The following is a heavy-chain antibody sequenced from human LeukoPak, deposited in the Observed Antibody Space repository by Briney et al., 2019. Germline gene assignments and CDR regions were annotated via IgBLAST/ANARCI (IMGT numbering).Heavy chain of an antibody. D-gene: IGHD3-10*01. Sequence: GGSLRLSCAVAGLSFRSNAMSWVRQAPGKGLEWVSAISGSGGSTYYADSVKGRFTISRDNSKTTLYLPMNSLRADDTAVYYCAKGLRFYGSGMDYWGQGTLVTVSS. J-gene: IGHJ4*02. CDR3: AKGLRFYGSGMDY. CDR2: ISGSGGST. V-gene: IGHV3-23*01. CDR1: GLSFRSNA.